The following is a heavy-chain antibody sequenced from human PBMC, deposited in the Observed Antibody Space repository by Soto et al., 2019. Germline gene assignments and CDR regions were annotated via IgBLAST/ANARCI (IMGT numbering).Heavy chain of an antibody. CDR3: ARANVGPPGGGSWTMPFDF. D-gene: IGHD2-15*01. CDR1: GGSVSNYY. J-gene: IGHJ4*02. V-gene: IGHV4-4*07. CDR2: IYTGGST. Sequence: QVHLQESGPGLVKPAETLPLNCSVSGGSVSNYYWSWFRQPSRKGLEWTGRIYTGGSTNYNPSLKSRVTLSVDTSKNQFSLRLTSVTAADTAVYYCARANVGPPGGGSWTMPFDFWGQGTLVTVSS.